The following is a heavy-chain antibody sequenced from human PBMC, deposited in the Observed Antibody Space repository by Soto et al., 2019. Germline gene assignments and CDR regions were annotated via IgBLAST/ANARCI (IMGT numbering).Heavy chain of an antibody. V-gene: IGHV1-2*02. CDR2: INPNSGGT. J-gene: IGHJ6*02. CDR3: ATETKYYYGSGSYDSYYGMDV. D-gene: IGHD3-10*01. CDR1: GYTFTGYY. Sequence: ASVKVSCKASGYTFTGYYMHWVRQAPGQGLEWMGWINPNSGGTNYAQKFQGRVTMTRDTSISTAYMELSRLRSDDTAVYYCATETKYYYGSGSYDSYYGMDVWGQGTTVTVSS.